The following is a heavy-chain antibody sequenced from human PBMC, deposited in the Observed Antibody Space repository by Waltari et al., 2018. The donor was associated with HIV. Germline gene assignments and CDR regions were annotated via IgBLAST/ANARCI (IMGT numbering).Heavy chain of an antibody. D-gene: IGHD2-15*01. J-gene: IGHJ5*01. CDR1: GGSISSGGYY. CDR2: IYYSGST. V-gene: IGHV4-31*03. Sequence: QVQLQESGPGLVKPSQTLSLTCTVSGGSISSGGYYWSWIRQHPGKGLEWIGYIYYSGSTNDNPSLKSRVTISVDTSKTQFSLKLSSVTAADTAVYYCARDQGQYCSGVSCYLGNNWFDSWGQGTLVTVSS. CDR3: ARDQGQYCSGVSCYLGNNWFDS.